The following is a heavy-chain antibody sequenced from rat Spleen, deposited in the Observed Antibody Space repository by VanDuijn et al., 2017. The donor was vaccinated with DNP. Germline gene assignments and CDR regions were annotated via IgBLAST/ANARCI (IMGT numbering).Heavy chain of an antibody. CDR2: ISTGGGNT. V-gene: IGHV5S23*01. J-gene: IGHJ3*01. CDR3: ARHDGSTDWFAY. Sequence: EVQLVESGGGLVQPGRSLKLSCAASGLTFSKYYMAWVRQAPTKGLEWVASISTGGGNTYYRDSVKGRFTISRDNTKSTLYLQMDSLRSEDTATYYCARHDGSTDWFAYWGQGTLVTVSS. D-gene: IGHD1-12*02. CDR1: GLTFSKYY.